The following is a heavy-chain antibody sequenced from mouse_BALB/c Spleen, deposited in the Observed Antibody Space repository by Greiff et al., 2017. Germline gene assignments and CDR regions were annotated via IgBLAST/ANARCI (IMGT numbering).Heavy chain of an antibody. Sequence: EVHLVESGGGLVQPGGSLRLSCATSGFTFTDYYMSWVRQPPGKALEWLGFIRNKANGYTTEYSASVKGRFTISRDNSQSILYLQMNTLRAEDSATYYCARDRHRYDRACAMDYWGQGTSVTVSA. CDR2: IRNKANGYTT. CDR3: ARDRHRYDRACAMDY. D-gene: IGHD2-14*01. J-gene: IGHJ4*01. CDR1: GFTFTDYY. V-gene: IGHV7-3*02.